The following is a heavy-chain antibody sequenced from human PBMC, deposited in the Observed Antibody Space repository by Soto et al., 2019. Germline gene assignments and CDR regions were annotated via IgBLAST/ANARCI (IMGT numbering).Heavy chain of an antibody. V-gene: IGHV1-69*01. J-gene: IGHJ6*02. CDR3: ARGVAGRFLEWLSPYYYGMAV. CDR1: GGTFSSYA. D-gene: IGHD3-3*01. Sequence: QVQLVQSGAEVKKPGSSVKVSGKASGGTFSSYAISWVRQAPGQGLEWMGGIIPIFVTANYAQKFQARVTITADESTSTAYMELSSRRSEDTAVYYCARGVAGRFLEWLSPYYYGMAVWGHGTTVIVSS. CDR2: IIPIFVTA.